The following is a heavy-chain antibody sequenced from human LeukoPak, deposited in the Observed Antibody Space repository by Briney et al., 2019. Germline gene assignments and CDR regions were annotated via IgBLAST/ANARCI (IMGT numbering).Heavy chain of an antibody. V-gene: IGHV3-21*01. CDR2: MSCRSSYI. Sequence: GGCLSLSRAASLLTFSSYSMNWVGQAGGKEVEGVCSMSCRSSYIYYADSVKGRFTISRDNAKNSLYLQMNSLRAEDTAVYYCAKVSAGRLHDAFDIWGQGTMVTVSS. CDR1: LLTFSSYS. J-gene: IGHJ3*02. CDR3: AKVSAGRLHDAFDI.